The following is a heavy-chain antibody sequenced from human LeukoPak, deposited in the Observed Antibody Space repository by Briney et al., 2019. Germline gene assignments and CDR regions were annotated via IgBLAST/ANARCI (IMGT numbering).Heavy chain of an antibody. Sequence: GGSLRLSCAASGFSFSSYAMSWVRQAPGKGLEWVSSISGSGDNTYYAESVKGRFTISRDNSKNTLFLQMNSLRAEDTAVFYCAKRSGYTTGWFFDFRGQGTLVTVSS. D-gene: IGHD6-19*01. CDR1: GFSFSSYA. CDR2: ISGSGDNT. CDR3: AKRSGYTTGWFFDF. V-gene: IGHV3-23*01. J-gene: IGHJ4*02.